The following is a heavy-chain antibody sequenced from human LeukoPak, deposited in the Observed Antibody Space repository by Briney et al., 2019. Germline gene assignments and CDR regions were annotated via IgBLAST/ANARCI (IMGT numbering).Heavy chain of an antibody. J-gene: IGHJ3*02. D-gene: IGHD3-10*01. CDR3: ARAPDRSGSYYGGFDI. CDR2: ISGSGGST. CDR1: GFTFSSYA. Sequence: GGSLRLSCAASGFTFSSYAMSWVRQAPGKGLEWVSAISGSGGSTYYADSVKGRFTISRDNSKNTLYLQMNSLRAEDTAVYYCARAPDRSGSYYGGFDIWGQETMVTVSS. V-gene: IGHV3-23*01.